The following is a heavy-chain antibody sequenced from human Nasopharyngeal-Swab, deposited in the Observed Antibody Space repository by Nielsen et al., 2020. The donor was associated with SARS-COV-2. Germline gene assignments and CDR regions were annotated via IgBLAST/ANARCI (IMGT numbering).Heavy chain of an antibody. CDR3: AREGEDSSGWYEWGNYYYGMDV. V-gene: IGHV3-30*03. CDR2: ISYDGSNK. Sequence: GESLKISCAASGFTFSSYGMHWVRQAPGKGLEWVAVISYDGSNKYYADSVKGRFTISRDNSKNTLYLQMNSLRAEDTAVYYCAREGEDSSGWYEWGNYYYGMDVWGQGTTVTVSS. CDR1: GFTFSSYG. J-gene: IGHJ6*02. D-gene: IGHD6-19*01.